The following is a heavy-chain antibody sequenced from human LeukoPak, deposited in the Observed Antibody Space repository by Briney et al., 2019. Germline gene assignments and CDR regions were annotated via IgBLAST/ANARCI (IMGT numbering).Heavy chain of an antibody. J-gene: IGHJ4*02. D-gene: IGHD3-22*01. V-gene: IGHV3-7*03. CDR3: ARRYYYDSSGYLH. CDR2: IKQDGSEK. CDR1: GFTFSSYW. Sequence: GGSLRLSCAASGFTFSSYWMSWVRQAPGKGLEWVANIKQDGSEKYYVDSVKGRFTISRDNAKISLYLQMNSLRAEDTAVYYCARRYYYDSSGYLHWGQGTLVTVSS.